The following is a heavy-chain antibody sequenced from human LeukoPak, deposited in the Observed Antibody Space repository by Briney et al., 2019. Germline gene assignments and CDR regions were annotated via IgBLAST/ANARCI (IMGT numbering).Heavy chain of an antibody. V-gene: IGHV1-3*01. CDR3: ARGSIVVVPAALEFDY. CDR2: INAGNGNT. Sequence: ASVKLSCKASGYTFTSYAMHWVRQAPGQRLEWMGWINAGNGNTKYSQKFQGRVTITRDTSASTAYMEVSSLRSEDTAVYYCARGSIVVVPAALEFDYWGQGTLVTVSS. D-gene: IGHD2-2*01. CDR1: GYTFTSYA. J-gene: IGHJ4*02.